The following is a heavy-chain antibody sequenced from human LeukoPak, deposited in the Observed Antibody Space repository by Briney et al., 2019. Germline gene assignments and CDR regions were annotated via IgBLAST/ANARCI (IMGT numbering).Heavy chain of an antibody. CDR2: IHSSGRT. J-gene: IGHJ4*02. CDR3: ARDFSGSSGGY. D-gene: IGHD3-10*01. CDR1: GGSSSHYY. V-gene: IGHV4-59*01. Sequence: SETLSLTCTVSGGSSSHYYWSWIRQPPGKGLEWIGYIHSSGRTIYSPSLTSRVAISADTSKNMFSLNLSSVTAADTAVYYCARDFSGSSGGYWGQGTLVAVSS.